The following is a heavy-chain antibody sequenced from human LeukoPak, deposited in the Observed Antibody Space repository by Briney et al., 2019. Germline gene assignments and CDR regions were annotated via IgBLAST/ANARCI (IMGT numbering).Heavy chain of an antibody. D-gene: IGHD5-18*01. CDR3: ARVGYTAMVKSFDI. J-gene: IGHJ3*02. V-gene: IGHV4-59*01. Sequence: ASETLSLTCTVSGGSISSYYWSWIRQPPGKGLAWIGYIYYSGSTNYNTSLKSRVTISVDTSKNQFSLKLSSVTAADTAVYYCARVGYTAMVKSFDIWGQGTMVTVSS. CDR2: IYYSGST. CDR1: GGSISSYY.